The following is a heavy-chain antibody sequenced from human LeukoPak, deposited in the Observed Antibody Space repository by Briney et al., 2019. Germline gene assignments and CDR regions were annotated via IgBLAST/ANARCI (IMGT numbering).Heavy chain of an antibody. J-gene: IGHJ4*02. CDR2: IKVDGTEK. CDR3: ARAGDYGSRTVYDY. Sequence: PGGSLRLSCAASGFTFTSYWMAWVRQAPGKGLEWLANIKVDGTEKNYVDSVKGRFTISRDNGKNSLYLQMNSLRAEDTAVYYCARAGDYGSRTVYDYWGQGTLVSVSS. CDR1: GFTFTSYW. V-gene: IGHV3-7*01. D-gene: IGHD3-10*01.